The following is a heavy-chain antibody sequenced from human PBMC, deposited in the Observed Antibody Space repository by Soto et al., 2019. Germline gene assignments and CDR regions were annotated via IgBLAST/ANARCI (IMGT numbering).Heavy chain of an antibody. V-gene: IGHV4-30-4*01. CDR2: IYYSGST. Sequence: QVQLQESGPGLVKPSQTLSLTCTVSGGSISSGDYYWSWIRQPPGKSLEWIGYIYYSGSTYYNPSLKSRVTISVDTSKNQFSLKLSSVTAADTAVYYCARMLAYCGGDCYSGVDYWGQGTLVTVSS. CDR3: ARMLAYCGGDCYSGVDY. CDR1: GGSISSGDYY. D-gene: IGHD2-21*02. J-gene: IGHJ4*02.